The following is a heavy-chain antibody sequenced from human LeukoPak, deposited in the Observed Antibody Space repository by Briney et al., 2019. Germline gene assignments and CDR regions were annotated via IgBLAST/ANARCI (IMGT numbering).Heavy chain of an antibody. Sequence: GGSLRLSCAASGFTFSRYAMSWVRQAPGKGLEWVSAISGSGGSTYYADSVKGRFTISRDNSKNTLYLQMNSLRAEDTAVYYCAKGPDGAMEEYYFDYWGQGTLVTVSS. V-gene: IGHV3-23*01. CDR2: ISGSGGST. J-gene: IGHJ4*02. D-gene: IGHD5-18*01. CDR1: GFTFSRYA. CDR3: AKGPDGAMEEYYFDY.